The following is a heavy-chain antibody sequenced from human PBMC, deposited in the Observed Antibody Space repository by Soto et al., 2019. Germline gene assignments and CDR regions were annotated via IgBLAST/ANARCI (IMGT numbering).Heavy chain of an antibody. CDR1: GYTFTSYG. J-gene: IGHJ4*02. CDR2: ISAYNGNT. CDR3: AREPNYFDY. V-gene: IGHV1-18*01. Sequence: QVQLVQSGAEVKKPGASVKVSCKASGYTFTSYGISWVRQAPGQGLEWMGWISAYNGNTKYAQKLQGRVTMTTDTAPSTADMERRSLRSDDTAVYYCAREPNYFDYWGQGTLVTVSS.